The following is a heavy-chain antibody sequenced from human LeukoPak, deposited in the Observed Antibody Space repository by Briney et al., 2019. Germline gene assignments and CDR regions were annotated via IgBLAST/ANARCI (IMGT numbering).Heavy chain of an antibody. CDR1: GFTFSSYG. V-gene: IGHV3-30*03. Sequence: GGSLRLSCAASGFTFSSYGTHWVRQAPGKGLEWVALISYDGSNKYYADSVKGRFTISRDNSKNTLYLQMNSLRAEDTAVYYCVSQLVHGFDYRGQGTLVTVSS. CDR2: ISYDGSNK. CDR3: VSQLVHGFDY. D-gene: IGHD6-6*01. J-gene: IGHJ4*02.